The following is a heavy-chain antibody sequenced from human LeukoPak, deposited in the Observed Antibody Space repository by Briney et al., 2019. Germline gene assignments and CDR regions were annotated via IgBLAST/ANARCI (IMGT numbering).Heavy chain of an antibody. D-gene: IGHD6-13*01. J-gene: IGHJ4*02. V-gene: IGHV4-59*01. CDR1: GGSISSYY. Sequence: SETLSLTCTVSGGSISSYYWSWIRQPPGKGLEWIGYIYYSGSTNYNPSLKSRVTISVDTSKNQFSLKLSSVTAADTAVYYCARWTAAAGPYYYFDYWSQGTLVTVSS. CDR3: ARWTAAAGPYYYFDY. CDR2: IYYSGST.